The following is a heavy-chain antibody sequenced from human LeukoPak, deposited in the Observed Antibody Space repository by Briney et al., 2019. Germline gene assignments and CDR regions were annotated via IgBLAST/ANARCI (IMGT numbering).Heavy chain of an antibody. CDR3: ARDTLLYADSPDAFDM. CDR2: ISSSGSTI. V-gene: IGHV3-48*03. D-gene: IGHD4-17*01. CDR1: GFTFSSYE. J-gene: IGHJ3*02. Sequence: GGSLRLSCAASGFTFSSYEMNWVRQAPGKGLEWVSYISSSGSTIYYADSVKGRFTISRDNAKKSLYLQMNSLRDEDTAVYYCARDTLLYADSPDAFDMWGQGTMVTVSS.